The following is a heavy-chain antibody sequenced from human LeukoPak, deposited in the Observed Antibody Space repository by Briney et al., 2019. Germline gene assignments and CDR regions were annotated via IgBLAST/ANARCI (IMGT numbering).Heavy chain of an antibody. CDR1: GGSFSGYY. Sequence: PSETLSLTCAVYGGSFSGYYWSWIRQPPGKGLEWIGEINHSGSTNYNPSLKSRVTISVDTSQNQFSLKLSSVTAADTAVYYCARGNYDILTGSGYYFDYWGQGNLVTVSS. V-gene: IGHV4-34*01. CDR2: INHSGST. D-gene: IGHD3-9*01. CDR3: ARGNYDILTGSGYYFDY. J-gene: IGHJ4*02.